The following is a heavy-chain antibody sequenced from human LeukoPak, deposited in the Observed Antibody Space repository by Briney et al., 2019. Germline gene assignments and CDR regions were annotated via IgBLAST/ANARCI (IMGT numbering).Heavy chain of an antibody. D-gene: IGHD2-21*01. Sequence: GGSLRLSCAASGLTFSSHTMNWVRQAPGKGLEYISSVTNGGTTYYADSVKGRFTISRDNSKNTQYLQMSSLRAEDTAVYYCAKEFNRGLPDYWGQGTLVTVPS. CDR1: GLTFSSHT. J-gene: IGHJ4*02. CDR3: AKEFNRGLPDY. V-gene: IGHV3-23*01. CDR2: VTNGGTT.